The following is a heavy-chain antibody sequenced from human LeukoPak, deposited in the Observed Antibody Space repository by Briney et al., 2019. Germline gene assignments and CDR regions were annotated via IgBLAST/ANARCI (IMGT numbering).Heavy chain of an antibody. Sequence: GGSLRLSCAASGFTFSSYAMGWVRQAPGKGLEWVSAISGSGGSTYYADSVKGRFTISRDNSKNTLYLQMNSLRAEDTAVYYCAKGFYYDSSGTSDYWGQGTLVTVSS. CDR2: ISGSGGST. CDR1: GFTFSSYA. J-gene: IGHJ4*02. D-gene: IGHD3-22*01. V-gene: IGHV3-23*01. CDR3: AKGFYYDSSGTSDY.